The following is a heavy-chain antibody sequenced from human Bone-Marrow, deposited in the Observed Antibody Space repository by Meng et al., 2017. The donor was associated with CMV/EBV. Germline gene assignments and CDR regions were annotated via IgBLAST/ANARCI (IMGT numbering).Heavy chain of an antibody. V-gene: IGHV5-51*01. D-gene: IGHD3-3*01. CDR3: GREGDTSGYNIDY. CDR1: GYNCNMYW. Sequence: CKGSGYNCNMYWIGGVRQMPGKGLEWMGIIYPSNSETKYSPSFQGQVTISVDKSISTAYLQWISLKASDTAIYYCGREGDTSGYNIDYWGQGTLVTVTS. J-gene: IGHJ4*02. CDR2: IYPSNSET.